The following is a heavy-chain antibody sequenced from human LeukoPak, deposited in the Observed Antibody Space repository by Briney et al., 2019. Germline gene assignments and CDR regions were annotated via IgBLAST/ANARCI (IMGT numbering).Heavy chain of an antibody. CDR1: GGSISSGGYS. Sequence: SETLSLTCAVSGGSISSGGYSWSWIRQPPGKGLEWIVYIYHSGSTYYNPSLKSRVTISVDTSKNQFSLKLSSVTAADTAVYYCARVGPWGYSSSWNQPLRNLIYYYYGMDVWGQGTTVTVSS. J-gene: IGHJ6*02. CDR2: IYHSGST. D-gene: IGHD6-13*01. CDR3: ARVGPWGYSSSWNQPLRNLIYYYYGMDV. V-gene: IGHV4-30-2*01.